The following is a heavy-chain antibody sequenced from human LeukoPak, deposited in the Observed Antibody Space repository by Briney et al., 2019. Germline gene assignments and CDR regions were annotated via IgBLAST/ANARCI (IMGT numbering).Heavy chain of an antibody. CDR2: ISGSGGST. J-gene: IGHJ1*01. V-gene: IGHV3-23*01. D-gene: IGHD3-22*01. CDR1: GFTFSSYA. CDR3: AKAPKYYYDSSGYYYGEYFQH. Sequence: PGGSLRLSCAASGFTFSSYAMSWVRQAPRKGLEWVSAISGSGGSTYYADSVKGRFTISRDNSKNTLYLQMNSLRAEDTAVYYCAKAPKYYYDSSGYYYGEYFQHWGQGTLVTVSS.